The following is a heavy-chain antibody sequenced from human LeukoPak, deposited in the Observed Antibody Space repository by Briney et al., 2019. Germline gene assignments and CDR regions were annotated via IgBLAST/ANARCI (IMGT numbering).Heavy chain of an antibody. J-gene: IGHJ6*02. CDR2: IYTSGST. V-gene: IGHV4-61*02. CDR3: ARAIAAAGTWVYYYYGMDV. D-gene: IGHD6-13*01. CDR1: GGSISSGSYY. Sequence: SQTLSLTCTVSGGSISSGSYYWSWIRQPAGKGLEWIGRIYTSGSTNYNPSLKSRVTISVDTSKNQFSLQLNSVTPEDTAVYYCARAIAAAGTWVYYYYGMDVWGQGTTVTVSS.